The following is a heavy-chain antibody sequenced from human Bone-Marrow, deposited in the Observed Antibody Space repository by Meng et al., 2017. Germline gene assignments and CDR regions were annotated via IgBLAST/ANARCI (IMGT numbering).Heavy chain of an antibody. CDR2: INPNSGGT. J-gene: IGHJ4*02. V-gene: IGHV1-2*06. D-gene: IGHD3-22*01. Sequence: ASVKVSCKASGYTFTGYYMHWVRQAPGQGLEWMGRINPNSGGTNYAQKFQGRVTMTRDTSISTAYMELSRLRSDTAVYYCAREVTLLYYDSSGYYYWGQGTLVTVSS. CDR1: GYTFTGYY. CDR3: AREVTLLYYDSSGYYY.